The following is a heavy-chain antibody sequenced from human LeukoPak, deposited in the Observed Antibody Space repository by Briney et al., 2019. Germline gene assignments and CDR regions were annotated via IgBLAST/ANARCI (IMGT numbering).Heavy chain of an antibody. CDR3: AKDIPARQKYYYDSSGSAFDI. D-gene: IGHD3-22*01. J-gene: IGHJ3*02. CDR2: ISWISGSI. CDR1: GFTFDDYA. Sequence: PGRSLRLSCAASGFTFDDYAMHWVRQAPGKGLEWVSGISWISGSIGYADSVKGRFTISRDNAKNSLYLQMNSLRAEDTALYYCAKDIPARQKYYYDSSGSAFDIWGQGTMVTVSS. V-gene: IGHV3-9*01.